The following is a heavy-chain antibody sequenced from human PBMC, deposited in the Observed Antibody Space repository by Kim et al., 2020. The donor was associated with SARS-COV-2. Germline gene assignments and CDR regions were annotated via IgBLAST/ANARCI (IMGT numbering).Heavy chain of an antibody. V-gene: IGHV3-30*18. CDR2: ISYDGSNK. CDR1: GFTFSSYG. D-gene: IGHD6-13*01. J-gene: IGHJ5*02. Sequence: GGSLRLSCAASGFTFSSYGMHWVRQAPGKGLEWVAVISYDGSNKYYADSVKGRFTISRDNSKNTLYLQMNSLRAEDTAVYYCAKFQSSWGPDPWGQGTLVTVSS. CDR3: AKFQSSWGPDP.